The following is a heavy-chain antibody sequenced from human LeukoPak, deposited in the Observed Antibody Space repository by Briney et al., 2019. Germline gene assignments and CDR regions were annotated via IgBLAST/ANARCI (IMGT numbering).Heavy chain of an antibody. CDR2: IIPIFGTA. J-gene: IGHJ4*02. D-gene: IGHD6-13*01. CDR1: GGTFSSYA. CDR3: ARAVAPLAAAVDY. Sequence: SVKVSCKASGGTFSSYAISWVRQAPGQGLEWMGGIIPIFGTANYAQKFQGRVTITADESTSTAYMELSSLRSEDTALYYCARAVAPLAAAVDYWGQGTLVTVSS. V-gene: IGHV1-69*13.